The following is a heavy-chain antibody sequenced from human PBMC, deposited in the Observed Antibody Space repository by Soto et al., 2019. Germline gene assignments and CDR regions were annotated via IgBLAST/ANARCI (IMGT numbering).Heavy chain of an antibody. D-gene: IGHD3-3*01. V-gene: IGHV3-23*01. CDR1: GFTFSSYA. Sequence: GGSLRLSCAASGFTFSSYAMSWVRQAPGKGLEWVSAISGSGGSAYYADSVKGRFTISRDNSKNTLYLQMNSLRAEDTAVYYCAKLNDDFWIGSYGYYDYWGQGTLVTDSS. CDR3: AKLNDDFWIGSYGYYDY. J-gene: IGHJ4*02. CDR2: ISGSGGSA.